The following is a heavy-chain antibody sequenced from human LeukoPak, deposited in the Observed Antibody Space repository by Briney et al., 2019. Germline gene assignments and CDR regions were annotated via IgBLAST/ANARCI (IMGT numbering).Heavy chain of an antibody. V-gene: IGHV3-21*01. CDR1: GFTFSSFG. J-gene: IGHJ4*02. CDR2: ISSSSSYI. D-gene: IGHD6-6*01. CDR3: ARGGIAARGPNDY. Sequence: GGSLRLSCAPSGFTFSSFGMNWVRQAPGKGLEWVSSISSSSSYIYYADSVKGRFTISRDNSKNTLYLQMNSLRAEDTAVYYCARGGIAARGPNDYWGQGTLVAVSS.